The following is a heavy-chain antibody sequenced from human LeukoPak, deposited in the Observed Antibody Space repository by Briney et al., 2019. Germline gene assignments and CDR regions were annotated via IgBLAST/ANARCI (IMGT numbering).Heavy chain of an antibody. Sequence: GGSLRLSCAASGFTFSSYAMSWVRQAPGKGLEWVSAISGSGGSTCYADSVKGRFTISRDNSKNTLYLQMNSLRAEDTAVYYCAKVTKVVVAATPIDYWGQGTLVTVSS. CDR2: ISGSGGST. CDR3: AKVTKVVVAATPIDY. D-gene: IGHD2-15*01. CDR1: GFTFSSYA. V-gene: IGHV3-23*01. J-gene: IGHJ4*02.